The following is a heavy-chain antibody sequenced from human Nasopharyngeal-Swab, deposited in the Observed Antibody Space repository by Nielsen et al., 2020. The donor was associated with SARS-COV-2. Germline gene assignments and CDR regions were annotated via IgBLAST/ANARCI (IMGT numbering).Heavy chain of an antibody. D-gene: IGHD3-10*01. CDR3: ASPMVREFRYYHYGMDV. CDR1: GFTFSDYY. Sequence: GESLKISCAASGFTFSDYYMSWIRQAPGKGLEWVSYISSSGSTIYYADSVKGRFTISRDNAKNSLYLQMNSLRAEDTAVYYCASPMVREFRYYHYGMDVWGQGTTVTVSS. J-gene: IGHJ6*02. V-gene: IGHV3-11*01. CDR2: ISSSGSTI.